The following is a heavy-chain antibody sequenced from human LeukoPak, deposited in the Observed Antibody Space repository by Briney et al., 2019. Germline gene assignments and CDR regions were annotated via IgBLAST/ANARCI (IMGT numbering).Heavy chain of an antibody. J-gene: IGHJ6*02. CDR2: ISYDGSNK. CDR3: ARGNRLYYYYGMDV. Sequence: AGGSLRLSCAASGFTFSSYAMHWVRQAPGKGLEWVAVISYDGSNKYYADSVKGRLTISRDNSKNTLYLQMNSLRAEDTAVYYCARGNRLYYYYGMDVWGQGTTVTVSS. V-gene: IGHV3-30-3*01. CDR1: GFTFSSYA.